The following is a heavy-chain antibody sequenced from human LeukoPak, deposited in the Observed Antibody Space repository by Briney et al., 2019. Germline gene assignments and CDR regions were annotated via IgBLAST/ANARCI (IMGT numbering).Heavy chain of an antibody. CDR2: ISSSGSTI. CDR1: GFTFDDYG. V-gene: IGHV3-48*03. D-gene: IGHD3-10*01. J-gene: IGHJ4*02. CDR3: ASSTPLTSFDY. Sequence: GGSLRLSCAASGFTFDDYGMSWVRQAPGKGLEWVSYISSSGSTIYYADSVKGRFTISRDNAKNSLYLQMNSLRAEDTAVYYCASSTPLTSFDYWGQGTLVTVSS.